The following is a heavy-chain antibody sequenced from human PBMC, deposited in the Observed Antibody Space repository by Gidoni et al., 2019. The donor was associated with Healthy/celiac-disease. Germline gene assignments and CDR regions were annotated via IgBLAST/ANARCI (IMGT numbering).Heavy chain of an antibody. D-gene: IGHD4-17*01. CDR1: GGSISSSSYY. Sequence: QLQLQESGPGLVKPSETLSLTCTVAGGSISSSSYYWGWIRQPPGKGLEWIGSIDYSGSTYYNPSLKSRVTISVDTSKNQFSLKLSSVTAADTAVYYCARNTPYGDYDGYWGQGTLVTVSS. V-gene: IGHV4-39*01. CDR2: IDYSGST. CDR3: ARNTPYGDYDGY. J-gene: IGHJ4*02.